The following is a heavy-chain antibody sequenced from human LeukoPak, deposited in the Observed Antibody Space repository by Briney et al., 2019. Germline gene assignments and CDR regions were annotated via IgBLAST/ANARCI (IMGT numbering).Heavy chain of an antibody. V-gene: IGHV3-72*01. Sequence: GGSLRLSCAVSGFTFSEAWMNWVRQAPGKGLEWVGRTRNKANSYTTEYAASVKGRFTISRDDSKNSLYLQMNSLKTEDTAVYYCARGSGRYFDWLLSWGQGTLVTVSS. CDR1: GFTFSEAW. CDR3: ARGSGRYFDWLLS. J-gene: IGHJ5*02. D-gene: IGHD3-9*01. CDR2: TRNKANSYTT.